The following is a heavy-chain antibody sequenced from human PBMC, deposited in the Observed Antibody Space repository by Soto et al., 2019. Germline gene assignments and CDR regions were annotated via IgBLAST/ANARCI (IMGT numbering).Heavy chain of an antibody. Sequence: EVRLVESGGGLVQPGGSLRLSCAASGVTVGNNYMSWVRQAPGKGLEWVSATYSGGDTRYAGIVKGRFTMSRDSTKNTVYLQMDSLRAEDTAVYFCARNVPVTALGYWGQGSLVTVSS. CDR1: GVTVGNNY. CDR2: TYSGGDT. D-gene: IGHD4-17*01. CDR3: ARNVPVTALGY. J-gene: IGHJ4*02. V-gene: IGHV3-66*01.